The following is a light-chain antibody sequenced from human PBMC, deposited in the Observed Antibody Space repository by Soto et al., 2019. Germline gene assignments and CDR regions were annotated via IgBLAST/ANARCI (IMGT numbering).Light chain of an antibody. Sequence: VMTQSPTTLSVSPGEIATLSCRASHSVGINLAWYQQNPGQAPRLLIYGASTQATGVPARFSGSGSATQLTLPISSLKSEEVGLYYCQQYKQWPVACGEGTNVEIK. CDR1: HSVGIN. CDR2: GAS. J-gene: IGKJ4*02. V-gene: IGKV3-15*01. CDR3: QQYKQWPVA.